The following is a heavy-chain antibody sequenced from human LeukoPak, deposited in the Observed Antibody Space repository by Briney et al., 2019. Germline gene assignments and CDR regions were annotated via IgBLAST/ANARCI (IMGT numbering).Heavy chain of an antibody. Sequence: SETLSLTCTVSSASINNYYWNWIRQPPGKGLEWIGYIYHSGSTYYNPSLKSRVTISVDRSKNQFSLKLSSVTAADTAVYYCARTSIAARRANAFDIWGQGTMVTVSS. V-gene: IGHV4-59*12. J-gene: IGHJ3*02. CDR2: IYHSGST. CDR1: SASINNYY. D-gene: IGHD6-6*01. CDR3: ARTSIAARRANAFDI.